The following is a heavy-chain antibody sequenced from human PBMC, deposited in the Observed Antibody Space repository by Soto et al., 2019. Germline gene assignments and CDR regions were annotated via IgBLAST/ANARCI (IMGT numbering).Heavy chain of an antibody. V-gene: IGHV3-72*01. CDR2: TRNKANSYTT. J-gene: IGHJ6*02. Sequence: GGSLRLSCAASGFTFSDHYMDWVRQAPGKGLEWVGRTRNKANSYTTEYAASVKGRFTISRDDSKNSLYLQMNSLKTEDTAVYYCARSVAKLYYGMDVWGQGTTVTVSS. D-gene: IGHD1-7*01. CDR3: ARSVAKLYYGMDV. CDR1: GFTFSDHY.